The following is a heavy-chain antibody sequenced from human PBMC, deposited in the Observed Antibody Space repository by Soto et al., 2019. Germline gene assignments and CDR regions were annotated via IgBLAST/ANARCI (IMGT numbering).Heavy chain of an antibody. J-gene: IGHJ4*02. CDR3: ARDLPPYGGRRSPPTGAFED. CDR1: GGSFTGDY. V-gene: IGHV4-4*07. D-gene: IGHD2-15*01. CDR2: VFGNGAGTP. Sequence: AETLSLTCAVSGGSFTGDYWSWVRQPAGKGLQWIGRVFGNGAGTPIYNSLLKSRARMSADPSKRQFSLTLTSVTAADTAVYYCARDLPPYGGRRSPPTGAFEDWGQGIMVTVSS.